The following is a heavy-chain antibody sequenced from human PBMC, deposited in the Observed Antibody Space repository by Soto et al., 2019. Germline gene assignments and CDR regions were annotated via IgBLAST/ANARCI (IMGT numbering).Heavy chain of an antibody. D-gene: IGHD3-10*01. CDR3: ARDMSGSGDNYYYYGMDV. Sequence: ASVKVSCKASGYTFTSYGISWVRQAPGQGLEWMGWISAYNGNTNYAQKLQGRVTMTTDTSTSTAYMELRSLRSDDTAVYYCARDMSGSGDNYYYYGMDVWGQGTTVTVSS. CDR2: ISAYNGNT. J-gene: IGHJ6*02. CDR1: GYTFTSYG. V-gene: IGHV1-18*01.